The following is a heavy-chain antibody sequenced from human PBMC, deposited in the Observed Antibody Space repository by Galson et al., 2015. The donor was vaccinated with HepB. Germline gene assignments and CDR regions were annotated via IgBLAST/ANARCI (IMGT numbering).Heavy chain of an antibody. J-gene: IGHJ6*02. V-gene: IGHV1-18*04. CDR3: ARLGGWQLPDYYYGMDV. D-gene: IGHD6-6*01. CDR1: GYTFTSHG. Sequence: SVKVSCKASGYTFTSHGISWVRQAPGQGLEWMGWISAYNGNTNYAQKLQGRVTMTTDTSTSTAYMELRSLRSDDTAVYYCARLGGWQLPDYYYGMDVWGQGTTVTVSS. CDR2: ISAYNGNT.